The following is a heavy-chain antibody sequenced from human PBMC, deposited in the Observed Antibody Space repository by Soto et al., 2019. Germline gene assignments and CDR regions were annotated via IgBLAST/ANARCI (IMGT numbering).Heavy chain of an antibody. V-gene: IGHV1-2*02. CDR3: AREGLATRIPTD. CDR2: INPNGGGT. Sequence: QVQVVQSGAEVKKPGASVKVSCKASGYTFTGYYLHWVRQAPGQGLEWLGWINPNGGGTNYAQDFQGRMTMTRDASINTAYLEVTRLRPEDTAVYYCAREGLATRIPTDWGQGTLVTVSS. J-gene: IGHJ4*02. CDR1: GYTFTGYY.